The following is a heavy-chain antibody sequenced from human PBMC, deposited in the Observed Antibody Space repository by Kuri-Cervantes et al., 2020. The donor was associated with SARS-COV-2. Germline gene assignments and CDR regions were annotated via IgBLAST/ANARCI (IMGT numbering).Heavy chain of an antibody. V-gene: IGHV3-53*01. CDR3: ARWGGSSWYQKYYYYMDV. CDR2: IYSGGSS. D-gene: IGHD6-13*01. J-gene: IGHJ6*03. Sequence: GESLKISCAASGFNVSSNYMSWVRQAPGKGLEWVSVIYSGGSSYYTDSVEGRFTISRDNSKNTLYLQMNSLRAEDTAVYYCARWGGSSWYQKYYYYMDVWGKGTTVTVSS. CDR1: GFNVSSNY.